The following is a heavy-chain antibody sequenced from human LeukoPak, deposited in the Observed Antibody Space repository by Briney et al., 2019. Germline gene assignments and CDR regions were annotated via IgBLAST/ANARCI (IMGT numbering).Heavy chain of an antibody. CDR1: GFTFNDYY. CDR2: ISSSGSTI. CDR3: ARVLPTVTNDAFDI. D-gene: IGHD4-17*01. J-gene: IGHJ3*02. V-gene: IGHV3-11*01. Sequence: GGSLRLSCAASGFTFNDYYMSWIRQAPGKGLKWVSYISSSGSTIYYADSVKGRFTISRDNAKNSLYLQMNSLRAEDTAVYYCARVLPTVTNDAFDIWGQGTMVTVSS.